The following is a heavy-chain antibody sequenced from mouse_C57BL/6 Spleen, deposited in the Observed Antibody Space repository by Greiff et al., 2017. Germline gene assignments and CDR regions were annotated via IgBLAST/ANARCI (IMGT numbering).Heavy chain of an antibody. V-gene: IGHV1-7*01. CDR1: GYTFTSYW. CDR2: INPSSGYT. CDR3: ASDDYDEGYSMDY. J-gene: IGHJ2*02. D-gene: IGHD2-4*01. Sequence: QVQLQQSGAELAKPGASVKLSCKASGYTFTSYWMHWVKQRPGQGLEWIGNINPSSGYTKYTQKFKDKATLTADKSSSTAYMQLSRLTSEDSAVYYCASDDYDEGYSMDYWGQGTSLTVSS.